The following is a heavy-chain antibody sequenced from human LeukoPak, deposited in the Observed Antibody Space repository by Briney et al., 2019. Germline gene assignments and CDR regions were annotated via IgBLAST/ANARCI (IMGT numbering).Heavy chain of an antibody. V-gene: IGHV3-30*02. D-gene: IGHD1-26*01. Sequence: GGSLRLSCAASGSTFSSYGMHWVRQAPGKGLEWVAFIRYDGSNKYYADSVKGRFTISRDNSKNTLYLQMNSLRVEDTAVYYCAKGFYLWSNLSLFDYWGQGTLVTVSS. CDR3: AKGFYLWSNLSLFDY. J-gene: IGHJ4*02. CDR1: GSTFSSYG. CDR2: IRYDGSNK.